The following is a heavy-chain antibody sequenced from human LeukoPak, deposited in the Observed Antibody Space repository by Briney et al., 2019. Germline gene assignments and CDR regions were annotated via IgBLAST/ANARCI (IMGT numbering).Heavy chain of an antibody. CDR2: ISGSGGST. CDR1: GFTFSSYA. J-gene: IGHJ4*02. D-gene: IGHD3-10*01. V-gene: IGHV3-23*01. Sequence: PGGSLRLSCAASGFTFSSYAMSWVRQAPGKGLEWVSAISGSGGSTYYADSVKGRFTISRDNSKNTLYLQMNSLRAEDTAVYYCARHVDWTMVRGDFDYWGQGTLVTVSS. CDR3: ARHVDWTMVRGDFDY.